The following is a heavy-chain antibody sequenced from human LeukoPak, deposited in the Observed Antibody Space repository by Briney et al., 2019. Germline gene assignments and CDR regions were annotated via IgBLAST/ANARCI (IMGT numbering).Heavy chain of an antibody. CDR3: AREGRWLQPDAFDI. CDR1: GGSISSYY. Sequence: PSETLSLTCTASGGSISSYYWSWIRQPAGKGLEWIGRIYTSGSTNYNPSLKSRVTMSVDTSKNQFSLKLSSVTAADTAVYYCAREGRWLQPDAFDIWGQGTMVTVSS. D-gene: IGHD5-24*01. V-gene: IGHV4-4*07. J-gene: IGHJ3*02. CDR2: IYTSGST.